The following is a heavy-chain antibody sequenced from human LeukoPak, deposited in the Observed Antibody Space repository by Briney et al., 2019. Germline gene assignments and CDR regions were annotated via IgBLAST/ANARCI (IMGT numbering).Heavy chain of an antibody. CDR2: ISNSGGNT. CDR3: ASTQRGDYFDY. D-gene: IGHD2-15*01. Sequence: GGSLRLSCAASGFTFSSYAMSWVRQAPGKGLEWVSAISNSGGNTYYADSVKGRFTISRDNSKNTLYLQMNSLRAEDTAVYYCASTQRGDYFDYWGQGTLVTVSS. CDR1: GFTFSSYA. V-gene: IGHV3-23*01. J-gene: IGHJ4*02.